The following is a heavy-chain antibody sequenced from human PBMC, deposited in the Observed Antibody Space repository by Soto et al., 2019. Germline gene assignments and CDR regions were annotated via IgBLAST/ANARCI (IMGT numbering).Heavy chain of an antibody. CDR1: GLTVGTNF. D-gene: IGHD3-10*01. V-gene: IGHV3-66*01. J-gene: IGHJ4*02. CDR3: ANTMVRGTLGYFAY. CDR2: IYSDGTT. Sequence: EVQLVESGGDLVQPGGSLRLSCAASGLTVGTNFMSWVRQAPGKGLEWVSLIYSDGTTYYADSVRGRFTISRDTSENNLYFRMNSLRAEDTAVYYCANTMVRGTLGYFAYWGQGTLVTVSS.